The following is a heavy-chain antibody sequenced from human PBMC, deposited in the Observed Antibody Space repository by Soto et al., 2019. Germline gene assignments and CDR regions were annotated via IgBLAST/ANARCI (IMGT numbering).Heavy chain of an antibody. CDR2: IIPIFGTA. V-gene: IGHV1-69*13. Sequence: ASVKVSCKASGGTFSSYAISWVRQAPGQGLEWMGGIIPIFGTANYAQKFQGRVTITADESTSTAYMELSSLRSEDTAVYYCASGFTSRGAFDYWGQGTLVTVSS. CDR1: GGTFSSYA. D-gene: IGHD3-10*01. J-gene: IGHJ4*02. CDR3: ASGFTSRGAFDY.